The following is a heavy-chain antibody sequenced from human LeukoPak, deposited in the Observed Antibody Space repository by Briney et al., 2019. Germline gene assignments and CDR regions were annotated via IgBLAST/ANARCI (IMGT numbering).Heavy chain of an antibody. CDR3: ARDPPYDILTGRNLYYMDV. V-gene: IGHV3-48*03. Sequence: GGSLSLSCAASGFTFSSYEMNWVRQAPGKGLEWVSYISSSGHTIYYADSVKGRFTISRGNAKNSLYLQMNRLRGEGTGVYFCARDPPYDILTGRNLYYMDVWGKGTTVTVSS. D-gene: IGHD3-9*01. CDR2: ISSSGHTI. J-gene: IGHJ6*03. CDR1: GFTFSSYE.